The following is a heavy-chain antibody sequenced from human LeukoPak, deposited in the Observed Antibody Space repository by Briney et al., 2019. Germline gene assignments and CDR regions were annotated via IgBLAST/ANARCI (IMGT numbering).Heavy chain of an antibody. V-gene: IGHV3-30*04. D-gene: IGHD5-12*01. Sequence: GRSLRLSCVASGIDFNVYEFHWVRQSPGKGLEWVALISDNGLRTEYAESLKGRFTVSRDNSKNTVDLQMNNLRVEDTAVYFCAREGRGYGYGTLDPWGQGTLVTVSS. J-gene: IGHJ5*02. CDR2: ISDNGLRT. CDR3: AREGRGYGYGTLDP. CDR1: GIDFNVYE.